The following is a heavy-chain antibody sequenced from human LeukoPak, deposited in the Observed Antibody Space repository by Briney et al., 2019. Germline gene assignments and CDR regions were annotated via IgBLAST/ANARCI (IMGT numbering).Heavy chain of an antibody. D-gene: IGHD6-19*01. Sequence: GGSLRLSCTVSGFTVSSNSMSWVRQAPGKGLEWVANLKQDGSEKYYLDSVKGRFTISRDNAKNSVYLQMNSLRGEDTAVYYCATIEAVRFHYWGQGTLVTVSS. CDR2: LKQDGSEK. CDR3: ATIEAVRFHY. V-gene: IGHV3-7*01. CDR1: GFTVSSNS. J-gene: IGHJ4*02.